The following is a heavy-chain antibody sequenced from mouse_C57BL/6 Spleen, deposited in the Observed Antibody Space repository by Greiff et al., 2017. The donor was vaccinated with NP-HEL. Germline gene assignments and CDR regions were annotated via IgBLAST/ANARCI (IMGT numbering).Heavy chain of an antibody. D-gene: IGHD1-1*02. CDR1: GYTFTSYW. V-gene: IGHV1-52*01. CDR3: ARSYYGITGYFDY. CDR2: IDPSDSET. Sequence: VQLQQPGAELVRPGSSVKLSCKASGYTFTSYWMHWVKQRPIQGLEWIGNIDPSDSETHYNQKFKDKATLTVDKSSSTAYMQLSSLTSEESAVYYCARSYYGITGYFDYWGQGTTLTVSS. J-gene: IGHJ2*01.